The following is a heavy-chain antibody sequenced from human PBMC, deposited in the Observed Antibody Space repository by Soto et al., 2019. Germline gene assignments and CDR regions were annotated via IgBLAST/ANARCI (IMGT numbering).Heavy chain of an antibody. CDR1: GFVFKDSS. CDR2: IRDRAYNYEP. D-gene: IGHD3-22*01. Sequence: EVLLVESGGGLVQPGGSLKLSCAASGFVFKDSSIHWVRQASGKGLEWVGRIRDRAYNYEPSYAACVKGRFTISRDDSSKTAFLQMNRLKTEDTAIYYCTILISAAQEYWGQGTRVTVSS. CDR3: TILISAAQEY. J-gene: IGHJ4*02. V-gene: IGHV3-73*01.